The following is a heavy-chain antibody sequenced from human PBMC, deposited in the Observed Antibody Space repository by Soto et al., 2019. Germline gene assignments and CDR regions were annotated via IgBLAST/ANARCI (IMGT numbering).Heavy chain of an antibody. CDR3: VSSRSGWDSEY. CDR1: GFTFSIYG. Sequence: QVQQVESGGGVVQPGSSLRLSCAASGFTFSIYGMHWVRQAPGKGLEWVAMIWYDGSSKYYADSVQSRFTISRDNSKDTLYLQMNSLRAEDTAVYYCVSSRSGWDSEYWGQGTQVNVSS. CDR2: IWYDGSSK. D-gene: IGHD6-19*01. V-gene: IGHV3-33*01. J-gene: IGHJ4*02.